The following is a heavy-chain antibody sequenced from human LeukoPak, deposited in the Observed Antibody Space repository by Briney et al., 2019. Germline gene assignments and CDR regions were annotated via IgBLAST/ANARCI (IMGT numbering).Heavy chain of an antibody. CDR3: ARGGIRYSDY. D-gene: IGHD3-9*01. Sequence: GGSLRLSCAASGFTFSSYTMNWVPQAPGKGLEWVSSISSSSSAIYYAASVKGRFTISRDNAKNSLYLQMNSLRDEDTAVYYCARGGIRYSDYWGQGTLVTVSS. J-gene: IGHJ4*02. CDR1: GFTFSSYT. V-gene: IGHV3-48*02. CDR2: ISSSSSAI.